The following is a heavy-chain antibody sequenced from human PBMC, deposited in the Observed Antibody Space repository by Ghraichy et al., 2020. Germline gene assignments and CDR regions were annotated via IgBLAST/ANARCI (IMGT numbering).Heavy chain of an antibody. V-gene: IGHV4-39*01. Sequence: SETLSLTCTVSGGSISSSSYYWGWIRQPPGKGLEWIGSIYYSGSTYYNPSLKSRVTISVDTSKNQFSLKLSSVTAADTAVYYCARHNLGSTSRSGGVCWFDPWAREPWSPSPQ. D-gene: IGHD2-2*01. CDR1: GGSISSSSYY. CDR2: IYYSGST. J-gene: IGHJ5*02. CDR3: ARHNLGSTSRSGGVCWFDP.